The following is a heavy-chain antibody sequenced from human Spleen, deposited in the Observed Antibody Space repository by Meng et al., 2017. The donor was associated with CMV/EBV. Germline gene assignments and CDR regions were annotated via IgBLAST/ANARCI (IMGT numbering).Heavy chain of an antibody. CDR1: GFIFGDYY. CDR2: ISSSGSTI. D-gene: IGHD2-2*01. Sequence: GGSLRLSCAASGFIFGDYYMAWIRQAPGKGLEWVSYISSSGSTIYYADSVKGRSTISRDNAKNSLYLQMNSLRAEDTAVYYCAKGRSSTTYYNYYGMDVWGQGTTVTVSS. CDR3: AKGRSSTTYYNYYGMDV. V-gene: IGHV3-11*04. J-gene: IGHJ6*02.